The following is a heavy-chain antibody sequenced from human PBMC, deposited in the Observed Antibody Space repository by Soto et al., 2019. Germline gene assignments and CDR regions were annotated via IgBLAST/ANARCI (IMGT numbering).Heavy chain of an antibody. CDR3: ATSHSSGGAFDY. CDR2: IYGSDRT. D-gene: IGHD1-26*01. J-gene: IGHJ4*02. Sequence: EVQLVESGGGLIQPGGSLRLSCAASGFTVSSKYMIWVRQAPGKGLEWVSVIYGSDRTYYADSVKGRFTISRDNSKNTQFLQMNSLRAEDTAVYYCATSHSSGGAFDYWGQGTLVTVSS. V-gene: IGHV3-53*01. CDR1: GFTVSSKY.